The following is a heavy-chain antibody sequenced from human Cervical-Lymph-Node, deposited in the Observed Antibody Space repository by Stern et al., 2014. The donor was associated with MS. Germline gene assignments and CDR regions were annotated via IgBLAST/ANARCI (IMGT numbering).Heavy chain of an antibody. V-gene: IGHV1-18*01. CDR3: ARDSLIRTFGVEEGMDV. J-gene: IGHJ6*02. D-gene: IGHD3-3*01. CDR1: GYFFTSYG. Sequence: VQLLGSGAEVKKPGASVKVSCKASGYFFTSYGISWVRQAPGQGLEWMGWISADNGDTNYAQNVQGRVTMTTDTSTNTAYMELSSLRSDDTALYYCARDSLIRTFGVEEGMDVWGQGTTVTVSS. CDR2: ISADNGDT.